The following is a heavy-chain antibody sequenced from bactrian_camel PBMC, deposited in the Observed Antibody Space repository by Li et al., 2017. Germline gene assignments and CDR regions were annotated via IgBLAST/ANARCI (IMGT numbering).Heavy chain of an antibody. CDR3: AADWSGTYACRSRAIGAPEFAY. V-gene: IGHV3S40*01. D-gene: IGHD3*01. CDR1: GFSFSGFY. J-gene: IGHJ4*01. Sequence: VQLVESGGGLVQPGGSLKLSCAASGFSFSGFYMSWVRQAPGKGLEWISGIAAGGGATYYADAVKGRFTVSRDNVKKMVCLQMNRLKPEDTAMYYCAADWSGTYACRSRAIGAPEFAYLGQGTQVTVS. CDR2: IAAGGGAT.